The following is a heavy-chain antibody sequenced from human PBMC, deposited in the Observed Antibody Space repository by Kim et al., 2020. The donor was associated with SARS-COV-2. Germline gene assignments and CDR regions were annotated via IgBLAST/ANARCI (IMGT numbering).Heavy chain of an antibody. CDR3: ARDRAVVPAAEVDGMDV. Sequence: GGSLRLSCAASGFTFSSYGMHWVRQAPGKGLEWVAVIWYDGSNKYYADSVKGRFTISRDNSKNTLYLQMNSLRAEDTAVYYCARDRAVVPAAEVDGMDVWGQGTTVTVSS. D-gene: IGHD2-2*01. J-gene: IGHJ6*02. CDR1: GFTFSSYG. CDR2: IWYDGSNK. V-gene: IGHV3-33*01.